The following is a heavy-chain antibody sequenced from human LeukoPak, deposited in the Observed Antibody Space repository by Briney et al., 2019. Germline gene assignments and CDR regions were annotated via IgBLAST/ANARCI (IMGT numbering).Heavy chain of an antibody. D-gene: IGHD6-19*01. CDR3: ARDSGWLVNSYAFDT. J-gene: IGHJ3*02. CDR1: GYTSTSYG. V-gene: IGHV1-18*01. CDR2: ISAYNGNT. Sequence: GASVKISCKASGYTSTSYGISWLRHAPGQGLEWMGWISAYNGNTNYAQKIQGRVTMTTDTSTSTAYMELRRLRSDDTAVYYCARDSGWLVNSYAFDTGAKGTMVTVSP.